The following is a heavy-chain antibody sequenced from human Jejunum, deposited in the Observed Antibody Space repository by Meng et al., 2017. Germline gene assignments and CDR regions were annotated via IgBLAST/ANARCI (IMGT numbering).Heavy chain of an antibody. CDR2: IYWDDDK. V-gene: IGHV2-5*02. D-gene: IGHD6-13*01. CDR1: GLSLSTSGVG. J-gene: IGHJ5*02. Sequence: SGPTLVKPTQTLTLTCTFSGLSLSTSGVGVGWIRQPPGKALECLALIYWDDDKRYNPSLKNRLTITKDTSKNQVVLTMTNMDPVDTATYYCANRLAYSSNYDVGWFDPWGQGTLVTVSS. CDR3: ANRLAYSSNYDVGWFDP.